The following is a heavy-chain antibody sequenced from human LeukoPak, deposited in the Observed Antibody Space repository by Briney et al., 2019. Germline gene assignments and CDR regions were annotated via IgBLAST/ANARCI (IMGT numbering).Heavy chain of an antibody. CDR3: ARVASVGAKREFDY. CDR2: IYYTGST. CDR1: GGSISSSSYY. V-gene: IGHV4-61*05. J-gene: IGHJ4*02. D-gene: IGHD1-26*01. Sequence: SETLSLTCTVSGGSISSSSYYWGWIRQPPGKGLEWIGYIYYTGSTNYNPPLKSRVTISVDKSKNQFSLKLSSVTAADTAVYYCARVASVGAKREFDYWGQGTLVTVSS.